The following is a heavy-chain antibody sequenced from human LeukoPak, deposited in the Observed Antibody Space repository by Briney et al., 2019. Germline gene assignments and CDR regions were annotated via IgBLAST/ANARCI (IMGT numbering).Heavy chain of an antibody. D-gene: IGHD6-19*01. CDR3: ASRGVAVAGTRSIDY. Sequence: GGSLRLSCAASGFTFSSYSMNWVRRAPGKGLEWVSSISSSSSYIYYADSVKGRFTISRDNAKNSLYLQMNSLRAEDTAVYYCASRGVAVAGTRSIDYWGQGTLVTVSS. V-gene: IGHV3-21*01. CDR2: ISSSSSYI. CDR1: GFTFSSYS. J-gene: IGHJ4*02.